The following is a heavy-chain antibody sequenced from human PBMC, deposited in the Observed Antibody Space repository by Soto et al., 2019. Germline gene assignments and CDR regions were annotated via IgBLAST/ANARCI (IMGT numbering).Heavy chain of an antibody. CDR2: MNPNSGNT. D-gene: IGHD6-13*01. Sequence: ASVKVSCKDSGYTFTSYDINWVRQATGQGLEWMGWMNPNSGNTGYAQKFQGRVTMTRNTSISTAYMELSSLRSGDTAVYYCARGPGKQKLVPYYYGMDVWGQGTTVTVSS. V-gene: IGHV1-8*01. CDR3: ARGPGKQKLVPYYYGMDV. CDR1: GYTFTSYD. J-gene: IGHJ6*02.